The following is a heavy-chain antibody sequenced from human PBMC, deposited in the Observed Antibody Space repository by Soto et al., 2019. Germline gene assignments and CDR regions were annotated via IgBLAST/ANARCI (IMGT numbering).Heavy chain of an antibody. D-gene: IGHD4-17*01. V-gene: IGHV2-5*02. CDR1: GFSLSSYGMG. CDR3: AHAGDYVLLTFDH. Sequence: QITLKESGPTLVRPAQTLTLTCGFSGFSLSSYGMGVAWIRQPPGKALEWLALIYWDDDKRYSPSLKDRPAISKDTSSNQVVLTITNLVPGDTATYFCAHAGDYVLLTFDHWGPGTLVTVSS. CDR2: IYWDDDK. J-gene: IGHJ4*02.